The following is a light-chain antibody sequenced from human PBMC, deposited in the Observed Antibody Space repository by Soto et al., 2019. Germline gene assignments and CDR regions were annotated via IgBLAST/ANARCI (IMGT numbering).Light chain of an antibody. CDR2: EVS. CDR3: SSYACSNLH. CDR1: SSDVGGYNY. V-gene: IGLV2-8*01. J-gene: IGLJ1*01. Sequence: QSALTQPPSASGSPGQSVTISCTGTSSDVGGYNYVSWYQQHPGKAPKLMIYEVSKRPSGVPDRFSGSNSGNTASLTVSGLHAKYEAVYYCSSYACSNLHLGTGTKVTVL.